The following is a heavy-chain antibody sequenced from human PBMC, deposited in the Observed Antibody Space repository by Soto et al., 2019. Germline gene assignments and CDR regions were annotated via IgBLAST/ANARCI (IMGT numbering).Heavy chain of an antibody. CDR2: INHSGST. D-gene: IGHD7-27*01. Sequence: PSETLSLTCAVYGGSFSGYYWSWIRQPPGKGLEWIGEINHSGSTNYNPSLKSRVTISVDTSKNQFSLKLSSVTAADTAVYYCAISWNWGDMYFMDVWGKGTTVTVPS. CDR3: AISWNWGDMYFMDV. V-gene: IGHV4-34*01. J-gene: IGHJ6*03. CDR1: GGSFSGYY.